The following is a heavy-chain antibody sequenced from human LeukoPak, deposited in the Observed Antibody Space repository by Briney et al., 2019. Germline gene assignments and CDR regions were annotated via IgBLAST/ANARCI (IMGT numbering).Heavy chain of an antibody. V-gene: IGHV5-51*01. CDR1: GYPFNSYW. D-gene: IGHD1-26*01. J-gene: IGHJ4*02. Sequence: GEPLKISFKGSGYPFNSYWIGWVRPVPGKRLEWMGIIYPGDSDTRYSPSFQGQVTITADKSIRTAYLQWGSLKASGTAMYYCARRVGATKAHDYWGQGTLVTVSS. CDR3: ARRVGATKAHDY. CDR2: IYPGDSDT.